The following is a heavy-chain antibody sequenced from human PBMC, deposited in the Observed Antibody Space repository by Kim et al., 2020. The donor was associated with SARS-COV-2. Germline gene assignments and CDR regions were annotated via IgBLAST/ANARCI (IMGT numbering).Heavy chain of an antibody. CDR2: IYYRGRT. D-gene: IGHD3-16*01. V-gene: IGHV4-59*08. CDR3: ARHRGLRGRYYYGMDV. J-gene: IGHJ6*02. Sequence: SETLSLTCTVSGGSISSYYWSWIRQPPGKGLEWIGYIYYRGRTNYNPSLKSRVTISVDTSKNQFSLKLSSVTAADTAVYYCARHRGLRGRYYYGMDVWG. CDR1: GGSISSYY.